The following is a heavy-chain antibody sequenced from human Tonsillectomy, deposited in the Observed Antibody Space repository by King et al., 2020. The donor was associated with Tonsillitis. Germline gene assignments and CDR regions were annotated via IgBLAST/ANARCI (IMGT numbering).Heavy chain of an antibody. CDR2: IYPGDSDT. CDR1: GYSFTSYW. V-gene: IGHV5-51*01. CDR3: ARLYCSGGSCYPSYPDY. D-gene: IGHD2-15*01. Sequence: QLVQSGAEVKKPGESLKISCKGSGYSFTSYWIGWVRQMPGKGLEWMGIIYPGDSDTRYSPSFQGQVTISADKSISTAYLQWSSLKASDTVMYYCARLYCSGGSCYPSYPDYWGQGTLVTVSS. J-gene: IGHJ4*02.